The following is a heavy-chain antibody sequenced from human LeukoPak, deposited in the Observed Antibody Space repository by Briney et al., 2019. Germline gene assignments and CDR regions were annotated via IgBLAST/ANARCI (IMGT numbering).Heavy chain of an antibody. V-gene: IGHV1-46*01. D-gene: IGHD3-16*01. J-gene: IGHJ5*02. CDR2: INPSGGTT. CDR1: GYTFTSYY. Sequence: ASVKVSCKASGYTFTSYYMHWVRQAPGQGLEWMGIINPSGGTTDYAQKFHGRITVTRDTSTSTVYMELTSLTSEDTAVSYCARDALSYDYSWGSYGHLGIDPWGQGTLVTVSS. CDR3: ARDALSYDYSWGSYGHLGIDP.